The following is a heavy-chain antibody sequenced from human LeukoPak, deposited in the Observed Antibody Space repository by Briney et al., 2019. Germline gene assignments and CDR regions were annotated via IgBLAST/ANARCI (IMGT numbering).Heavy chain of an antibody. CDR3: ARERWLAYYFDY. CDR2: INSDGSST. Sequence: GGSLRLSCAASGFTFSSYWMHWVRQAPGKGLVWVSRINSDGSSTSYADSVKGRFTISRDNSKNTLYLQMNSLRAEDTAVYYCARERWLAYYFDYWGQGTLVTVSS. V-gene: IGHV3-74*01. D-gene: IGHD6-19*01. J-gene: IGHJ4*02. CDR1: GFTFSSYW.